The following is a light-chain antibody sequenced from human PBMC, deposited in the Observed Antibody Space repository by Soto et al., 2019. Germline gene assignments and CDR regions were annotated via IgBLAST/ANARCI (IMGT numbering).Light chain of an antibody. J-gene: IGLJ1*01. CDR1: SSDVGAYEH. CDR3: SSYTSGYTRYV. V-gene: IGLV2-14*01. Sequence: QSALTQPASVSGSPGQSVTISCTGASSDVGAYEHVSWYQQHPGKAPKLIIYEVTNRPSGVSNRFSGSKSGNTASLTISGLQAEDEADYYCSSYTSGYTRYVFGTGTKLTVL. CDR2: EVT.